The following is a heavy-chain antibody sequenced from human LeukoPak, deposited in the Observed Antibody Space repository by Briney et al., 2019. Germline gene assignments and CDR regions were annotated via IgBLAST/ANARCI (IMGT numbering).Heavy chain of an antibody. CDR2: ISGSGVRI. CDR3: ARDGGSYYGGNYVDY. Sequence: GGSLRLSCAASGYTFSRYAMSWVREAPGKGLEWVSPISGSGVRIYSADSVWGRVTLSRDTSKNTPYLQMNTLRDVGTAAYYRARDGGSYYGGNYVDYWREGILVSVSS. J-gene: IGHJ4*02. D-gene: IGHD1-26*01. CDR1: GYTFSRYA. V-gene: IGHV3-23*01.